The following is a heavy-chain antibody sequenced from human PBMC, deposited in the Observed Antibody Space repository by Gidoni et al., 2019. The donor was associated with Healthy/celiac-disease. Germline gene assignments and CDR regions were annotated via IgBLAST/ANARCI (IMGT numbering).Heavy chain of an antibody. D-gene: IGHD1-1*01. Sequence: EVQLVESGGGLVKPGGSLSLSCAASGFTFSSDSMNWVRQAPGKGLEWVSSISSSSSYIYYADSVKGRFTISRDNAKNSLYLQMNSLRAEDTAVYYCARDPGPRGYWGQGTLVTVSS. V-gene: IGHV3-21*01. CDR2: ISSSSSYI. J-gene: IGHJ4*02. CDR3: ARDPGPRGY. CDR1: GFTFSSDS.